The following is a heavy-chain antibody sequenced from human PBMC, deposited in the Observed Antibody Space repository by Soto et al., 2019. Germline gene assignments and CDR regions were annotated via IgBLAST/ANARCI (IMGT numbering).Heavy chain of an antibody. CDR2: INHSGST. D-gene: IGHD1-26*01. Sequence: QVQLQQWGAGLLKPSETLSLTCAVYGGSFSGYYWSWIRQPPGKGLEWIGEINHSGSTNYNPSLKSRVTISVDTSKNQFSLKLSSVTAADTAVYYCARVRAGSVVDYWGQGTLVTVSS. J-gene: IGHJ4*02. V-gene: IGHV4-34*01. CDR3: ARVRAGSVVDY. CDR1: GGSFSGYY.